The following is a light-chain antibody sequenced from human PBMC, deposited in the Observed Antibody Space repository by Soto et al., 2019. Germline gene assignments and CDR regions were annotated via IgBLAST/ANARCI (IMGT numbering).Light chain of an antibody. CDR2: DVS. CDR1: SSDVGDYNY. Sequence: QSALTQPASVSGSPGQTITISCTGTSSDVGDYNYVSWYQQHPGTAPKLLLYDVSNRPSGISNRFSGSKSGNTASLTISGLQAEDEADYYCSSYTISSTLFGAGTKLTVL. CDR3: SSYTISSTL. J-gene: IGLJ1*01. V-gene: IGLV2-14*01.